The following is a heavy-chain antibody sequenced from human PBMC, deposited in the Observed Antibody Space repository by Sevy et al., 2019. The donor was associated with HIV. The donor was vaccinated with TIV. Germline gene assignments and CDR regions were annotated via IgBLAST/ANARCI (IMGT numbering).Heavy chain of an antibody. V-gene: IGHV3-7*01. CDR1: GFSFSSFL. CDR3: AREGQWSHPGDY. CDR2: IKEDGSEK. D-gene: IGHD2-15*01. J-gene: IGHJ4*02. Sequence: GGSLRLSCAASGFSFSSFLMSWVRQSPGKGLEWVANIKEDGSEKYYVDSVKGRFTISRDNAKNSLYLQMNSLRAEDTAVYYCAREGQWSHPGDYWGQGTLVTVSS.